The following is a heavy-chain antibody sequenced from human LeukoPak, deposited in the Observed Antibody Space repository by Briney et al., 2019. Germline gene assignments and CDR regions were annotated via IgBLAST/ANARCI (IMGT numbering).Heavy chain of an antibody. J-gene: IGHJ6*02. CDR1: GFTFSSYA. Sequence: GGSLRLSCAASGFTFSSYAMTWVRQAPGKGLEWVSGVSGSGGSTYYADSVKGRYTISRDNSKNTLYLQMNTLSAEDMAVYYCAKTKGGHYCSITCGMDVWGQGTTVTVSS. CDR2: VSGSGGST. D-gene: IGHD2-2*01. CDR3: AKTKGGHYCSITCGMDV. V-gene: IGHV3-23*01.